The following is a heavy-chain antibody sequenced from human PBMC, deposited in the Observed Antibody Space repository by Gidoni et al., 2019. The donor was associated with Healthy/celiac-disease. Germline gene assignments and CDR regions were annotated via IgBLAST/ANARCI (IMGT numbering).Heavy chain of an antibody. CDR2: IDWDDDK. V-gene: IGHV2-70*04. CDR3: ARSPPLDYSNYPFDY. CDR1: GFSLSTSGMR. D-gene: IGHD4-4*01. J-gene: IGHJ4*02. Sequence: QVTLKESGPALVKPTQTLTLTCTFSGFSLSTSGMRVSWIRQPPGKALEWLARIDWDDDKFYSTSLKTRLTISKDTSKNQVVLTMTNMDPVDTATYYCARSPPLDYSNYPFDYWGQGTLVTVSS.